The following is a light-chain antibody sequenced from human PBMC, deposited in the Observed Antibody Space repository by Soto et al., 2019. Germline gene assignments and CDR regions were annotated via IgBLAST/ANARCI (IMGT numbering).Light chain of an antibody. CDR3: QQYNNWLQWT. Sequence: ESVLTQSPGTLSLSPGERATLSCRASQSVSSNLAWYQQKPGQAPRLLIYGASTRATGIPARFSGSGSGTEFTLTISSLQSEDFAVYYCQQYNNWLQWTFRQGTKVDI. CDR2: GAS. CDR1: QSVSSN. J-gene: IGKJ1*01. V-gene: IGKV3-15*01.